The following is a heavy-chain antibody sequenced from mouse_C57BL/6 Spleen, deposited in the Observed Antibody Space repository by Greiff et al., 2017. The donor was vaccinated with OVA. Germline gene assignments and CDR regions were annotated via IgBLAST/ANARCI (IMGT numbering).Heavy chain of an antibody. CDR1: GFTFSSYA. J-gene: IGHJ3*01. CDR3: ARDPPIAY. Sequence: EVKLQESGGGLVKPGGSLKLSCAASGFTFSSYAMSWVRQTPEKRLEWVATISDGGSYTYYPDNVKGRFTISRDNAKNNLYLQMSHLKSEDTAMYYCARDPPIAYWGQGTLVTVSA. V-gene: IGHV5-4*01. CDR2: ISDGGSYT.